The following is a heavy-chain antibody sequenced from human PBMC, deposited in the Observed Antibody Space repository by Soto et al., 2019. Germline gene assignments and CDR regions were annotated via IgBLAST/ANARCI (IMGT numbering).Heavy chain of an antibody. CDR2: IKRRTDRGTT. CDR1: GFTFSSYW. D-gene: IGHD6-19*01. Sequence: GGSLRLSCAASGFTFSSYWMHWVRQAPGKGLVWVGRIKRRTDRGTTDYTAPVKGRFTISRDDSKNTLYLQMNSLRAEDTAVFYCAKERSSGWSFDYWGQGT. J-gene: IGHJ4*02. CDR3: AKERSSGWSFDY. V-gene: IGHV3-15*07.